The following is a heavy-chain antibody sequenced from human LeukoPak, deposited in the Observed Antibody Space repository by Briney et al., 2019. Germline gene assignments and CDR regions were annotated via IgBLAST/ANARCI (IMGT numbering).Heavy chain of an antibody. CDR3: ARDRRSSSWTGDYFDY. D-gene: IGHD6-13*01. V-gene: IGHV4-4*07. Sequence: SETLSLTCTVSGGSISGYYWSWIRQPAGKGLEWIGRIYTSGTTNYNPSHKSRVTMSVDTSKNQFSLKLSSMTAADTAVYYCARDRRSSSWTGDYFDYWGQGTLVTVSS. J-gene: IGHJ4*02. CDR1: GGSISGYY. CDR2: IYTSGTT.